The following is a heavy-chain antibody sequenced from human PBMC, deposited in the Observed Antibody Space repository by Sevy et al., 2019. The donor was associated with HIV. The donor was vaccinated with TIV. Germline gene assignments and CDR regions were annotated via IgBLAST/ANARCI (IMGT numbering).Heavy chain of an antibody. CDR3: ARGGNGDFWSYEYYYYGMDV. CDR2: MSPNTGAT. CDR1: GYTFTSYD. Sequence: ASVKVSCEAFGYTFTSYDINWVRQAPGQGLEWMGWMSPNTGATGFAQKFQGRVTLTRNKSITTAYMKLSSLTYEDTAVYYCARGGNGDFWSYEYYYYGMDVWGQGTTVTVSS. J-gene: IGHJ6*02. V-gene: IGHV1-8*01. D-gene: IGHD3-3*01.